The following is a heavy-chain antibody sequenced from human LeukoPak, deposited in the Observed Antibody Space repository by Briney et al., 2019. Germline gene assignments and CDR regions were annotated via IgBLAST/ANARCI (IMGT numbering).Heavy chain of an antibody. Sequence: GGSLRLSCAASGFTFSSYSMNWVRQAPGKGLEWVSSISSSSSYIYYADSVKGRFTISRDNAKNSLYLHMNSLRAEDTAVYYCARDDAGSRDGYNAPNDCWGQGTLVTVSS. V-gene: IGHV3-21*01. D-gene: IGHD5-24*01. CDR3: ARDDAGSRDGYNAPNDC. CDR2: ISSSSSYI. J-gene: IGHJ4*02. CDR1: GFTFSSYS.